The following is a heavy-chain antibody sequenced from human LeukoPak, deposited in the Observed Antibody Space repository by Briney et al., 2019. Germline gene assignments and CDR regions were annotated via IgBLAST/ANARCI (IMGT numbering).Heavy chain of an antibody. J-gene: IGHJ4*02. CDR3: ARDRGGSYSAIDY. CDR1: GFTFSSYS. V-gene: IGHV3-48*04. D-gene: IGHD1-26*01. CDR2: ISSSSSTI. Sequence: PGGSLRLSCAASGFTFSSYSMNWVRQAPGKGLEWVSFISSSSSTIYYADSVKGRFTISRDNAKNPLYLQMNSLSAEDTAVYYCARDRGGSYSAIDYWGQGTLVTVSS.